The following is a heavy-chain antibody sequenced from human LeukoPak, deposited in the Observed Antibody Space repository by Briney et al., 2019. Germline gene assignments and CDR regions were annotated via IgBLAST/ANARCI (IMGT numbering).Heavy chain of an antibody. CDR2: INPNGGST. Sequence: ASVKVSCKASGYTFTSYYMHWVRQAPGQGLEWMGIINPNGGSTSYAQKFQGRVTMTRDMSTSTVYMELSSLRSEDTAVYYCARRTPRSYGLDYWGQGTLVTVSS. J-gene: IGHJ4*02. D-gene: IGHD5-18*01. CDR1: GYTFTSYY. V-gene: IGHV1-46*01. CDR3: ARRTPRSYGLDY.